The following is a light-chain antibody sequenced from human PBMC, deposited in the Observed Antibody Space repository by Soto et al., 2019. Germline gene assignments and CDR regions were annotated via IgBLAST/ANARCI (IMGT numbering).Light chain of an antibody. CDR3: QQYDFSPPLYT. J-gene: IGKJ2*01. CDR2: ATS. Sequence: EIVLTQSPGTLSLSPGETASLSCRASQNVDNTYLAWYQQKPGLPPTLLIYATSTRAAGIPDRFSGSGSGTEFTLTIDRLELEDFAVYYCQQYDFSPPLYTFGQGTKLEIK. V-gene: IGKV3-20*01. CDR1: QNVDNTY.